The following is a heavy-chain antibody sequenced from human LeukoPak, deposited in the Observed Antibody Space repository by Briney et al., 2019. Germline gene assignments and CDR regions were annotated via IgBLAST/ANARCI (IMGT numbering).Heavy chain of an antibody. J-gene: IGHJ5*02. V-gene: IGHV3-23*01. D-gene: IGHD2-2*02. CDR2: ISGTGSST. Sequence: GGSLRLSCVASGFIFSSYAMSWVRQAPGKGLEWVSTISGTGSSTYYADSAKGRFTISRDNSKDTLFLQLNSLTAADTAMYFCAKASVAIPQYCNSWGQGTLVTVSS. CDR3: AKASVAIPQYCNS. CDR1: GFIFSSYA.